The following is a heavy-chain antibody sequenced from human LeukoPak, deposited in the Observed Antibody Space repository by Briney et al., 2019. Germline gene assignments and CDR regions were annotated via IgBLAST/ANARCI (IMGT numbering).Heavy chain of an antibody. J-gene: IGHJ4*02. CDR3: AKMLSVAGIYYFDY. Sequence: GGSLRLSCAASGFTVSSNYMSWVRQAPGKGLEWVSVIYSGGSTYYADSVKGRFTISRHNSKNTLYLQMNSLRAEDAAVYYCAKMLSVAGIYYFDYWGQGTLVTVSS. D-gene: IGHD6-19*01. CDR2: IYSGGST. V-gene: IGHV3-53*01. CDR1: GFTVSSNY.